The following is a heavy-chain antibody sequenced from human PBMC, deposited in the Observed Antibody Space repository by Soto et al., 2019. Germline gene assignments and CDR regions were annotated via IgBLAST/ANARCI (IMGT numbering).Heavy chain of an antibody. V-gene: IGHV4-34*01. J-gene: IGHJ4*02. D-gene: IGHD6-19*01. CDR2: INHSGST. Sequence: SETLSLTCAVYGGSFSGYYWTWIRQPPGTGLEWIGEINHSGSTNYNPSLKSRVTISVDTSKNQFPLKLSSVTAADTAVYYCARSLAVAGFDYWGQGTLVTVSS. CDR3: ARSLAVAGFDY. CDR1: GGSFSGYY.